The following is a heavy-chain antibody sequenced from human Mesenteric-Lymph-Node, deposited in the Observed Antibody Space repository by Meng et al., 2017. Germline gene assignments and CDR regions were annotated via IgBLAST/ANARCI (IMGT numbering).Heavy chain of an antibody. J-gene: IGHJ2*01. V-gene: IGHV2-5*02. CDR1: GFSLYTSGVG. CDR3: AHSPQGYDTLTGYRSNWYFDL. D-gene: IGHD3-9*01. Sequence: SGPTLVKPTQTLTLTCTFSGFSLYTSGVGVGWIRQPPGKALEWLAVIYWDDDKRYSPSLKTRLTITKDTSKNQVVLTMTDIDPVDTATYYCAHSPQGYDTLTGYRSNWYFDLWGRGTLVTVSS. CDR2: IYWDDDK.